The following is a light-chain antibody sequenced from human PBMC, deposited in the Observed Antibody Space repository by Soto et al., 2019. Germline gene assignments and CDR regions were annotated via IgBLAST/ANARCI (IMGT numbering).Light chain of an antibody. V-gene: IGKV2-28*01. CDR2: LAS. J-gene: IGKJ2*01. CDR1: QSLLHRNGYSS. Sequence: DIVMTQSPLSLPVSPGEPASISCRSSQSLLHRNGYSSLDWYLQKPGQSPRLLIYLASTRASGVPDKFSASGSGTVFTLKISRVEAEDVGIYYCMQALQTPYSFGQGTKLEL. CDR3: MQALQTPYS.